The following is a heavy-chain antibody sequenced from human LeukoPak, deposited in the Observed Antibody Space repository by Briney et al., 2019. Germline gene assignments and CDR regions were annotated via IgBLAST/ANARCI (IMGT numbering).Heavy chain of an antibody. CDR1: GGSFSGYY. V-gene: IGHV4-34*01. J-gene: IGHJ4*02. CDR2: INHSGST. Sequence: SETLSLTCAVYGGSFSGYYWSWIRQPPGKGLEWIGVINHSGSTNYNPSLKSRVTISVDTSKNQFSLKLSSVTAADTAVYYCARGAPKPFDYWGQGTLVTVSS. CDR3: ARGAPKPFDY.